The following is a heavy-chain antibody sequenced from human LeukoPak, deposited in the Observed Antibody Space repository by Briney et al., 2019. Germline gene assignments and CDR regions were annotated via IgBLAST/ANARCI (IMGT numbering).Heavy chain of an antibody. J-gene: IGHJ4*02. D-gene: IGHD1-1*01. CDR3: ATKTDWSYFEY. CDR1: GFTFSTSG. V-gene: IGHV3-30*02. CDR2: IRYDGSNT. Sequence: GGSLRLSCATSGFTFSTSGMHWVRQAPGKGLEWVAFIRYDGSNTYHADSVKGRFTVSRDNSKNTLYAQMSSLRAEDTAVYYCATKTDWSYFEYWGQGTLVTVSS.